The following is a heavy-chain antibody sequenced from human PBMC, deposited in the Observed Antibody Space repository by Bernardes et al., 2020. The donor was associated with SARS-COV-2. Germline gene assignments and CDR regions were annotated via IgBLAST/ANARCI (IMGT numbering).Heavy chain of an antibody. J-gene: IGHJ4*02. CDR3: ARDRYCSGGSCFSDL. V-gene: IGHV3-23*01. CDR1: DFTFRSYA. CDR2: IGGSGGNT. D-gene: IGHD2-15*01. Sequence: GGPLRFSCEVSDFTFRSYAMSWVRKAPGKGLEWVSIIGGSGGNTYYADSVKGRFTISRDNSRNVLYLQMNSLRADDTAVYYCARDRYCSGGSCFSDLWGQGTLVTVSS.